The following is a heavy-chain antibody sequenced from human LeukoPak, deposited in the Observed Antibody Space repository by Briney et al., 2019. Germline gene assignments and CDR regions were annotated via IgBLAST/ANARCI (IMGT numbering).Heavy chain of an antibody. J-gene: IGHJ5*02. V-gene: IGHV4-59*12. CDR1: GGSISSYS. Sequence: PSETLSLTCTVSGGSISSYSWNWIRQPPGKRLEWIGYIHSSGSTKYNPSLKSRVSMSVDTSKNQFSLNLNSVTAADTAVYYCATPGTTGTTGWFDPWGQGTLVTVSS. CDR2: IHSSGST. D-gene: IGHD1-1*01. CDR3: ATPGTTGTTGWFDP.